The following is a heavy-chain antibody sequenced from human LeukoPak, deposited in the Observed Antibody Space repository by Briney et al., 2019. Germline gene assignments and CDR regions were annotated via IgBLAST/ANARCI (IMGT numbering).Heavy chain of an antibody. J-gene: IGHJ4*02. D-gene: IGHD2-15*01. CDR1: GGSFSGYY. Sequence: PSETLSLTCAVYGGSFSGYYWSWIRQPPGKGLEWIGEINHSGSTNYNPSLKSRVTISVDTSKNQFSLKLSSVTAADTAVYYCARGLSIGGYCSGGSCYRTKTHFDYWGQGTLVTVSS. V-gene: IGHV4-34*01. CDR2: INHSGST. CDR3: ARGLSIGGYCSGGSCYRTKTHFDY.